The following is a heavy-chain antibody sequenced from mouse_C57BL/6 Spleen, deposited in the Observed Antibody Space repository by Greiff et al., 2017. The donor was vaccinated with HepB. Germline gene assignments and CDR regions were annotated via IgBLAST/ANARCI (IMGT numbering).Heavy chain of an antibody. D-gene: IGHD1-1*01. J-gene: IGHJ2*01. V-gene: IGHV5-9*01. CDR3: ARQGRCYFDD. CDR1: GFTFSSYT. Sequence: EVKLMESGGGLVKPGGSLKLSCAASGFTFSSYTMSWVRQTPEKRLEWVATISGGGGNTYYPDSVKGRFTISRDNAKNTLYLQMSSLRSEDTALYYCARQGRCYFDDWGQGTTLTVSS. CDR2: ISGGGGNT.